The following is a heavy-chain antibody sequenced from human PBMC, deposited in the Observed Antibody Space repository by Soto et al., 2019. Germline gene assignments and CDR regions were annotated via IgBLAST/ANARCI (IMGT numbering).Heavy chain of an antibody. D-gene: IGHD3-22*01. CDR3: ARVYYYDGSVDRYLDF. CDR1: GFTCSSYW. V-gene: IGHV3-74*03. J-gene: IGHJ4*02. Sequence: VGSLRLSCAASGFTCSSYWMHWVRQAPGKGLMWVSRINSDGSRTTYADSVKGRFTISRDNAKNTLYLQMNSLRAEDTAVYYCARVYYYDGSVDRYLDFWGQGALVTVSS. CDR2: INSDGSRT.